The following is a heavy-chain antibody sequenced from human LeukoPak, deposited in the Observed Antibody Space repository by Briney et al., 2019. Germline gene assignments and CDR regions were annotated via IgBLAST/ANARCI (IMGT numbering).Heavy chain of an antibody. D-gene: IGHD3-22*01. V-gene: IGHV1-18*01. CDR1: GYTFTSCG. Sequence: ASVKVSCKASGYTFTSCGISWVRQAPGQGREWMGWISAYNGNTNYAQKLQGRVPMTTDTSTSTAYMELRSLRSADTAVYYCARDIHYYDSSGYYYGFYDYWGQGTLVTVSS. CDR3: ARDIHYYDSSGYYYGFYDY. CDR2: ISAYNGNT. J-gene: IGHJ4*02.